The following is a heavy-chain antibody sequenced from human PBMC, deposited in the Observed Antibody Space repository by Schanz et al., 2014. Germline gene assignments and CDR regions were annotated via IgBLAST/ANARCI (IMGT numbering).Heavy chain of an antibody. J-gene: IGHJ4*02. Sequence: EVQLLESGGALVQPGGSLRLSCSASGFTFSGYAMSWVRQAPGKGLEWVSDISDSGDSTHYADSVKGRFTISRDNAKNSLYLQMNSLRAEDTAIYYCAKDHPSSGWPAFDVWGQGTQVTVSS. CDR3: AKDHPSSGWPAFDV. CDR1: GFTFSGYA. D-gene: IGHD6-19*01. CDR2: ISDSGDST. V-gene: IGHV3-23*01.